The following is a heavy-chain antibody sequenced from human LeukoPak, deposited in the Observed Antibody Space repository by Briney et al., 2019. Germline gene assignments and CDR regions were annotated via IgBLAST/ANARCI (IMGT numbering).Heavy chain of an antibody. V-gene: IGHV4-59*01. D-gene: IGHD1-1*01. Sequence: SETLSLTCTVSGGSISSYYWSWIRQPPGKGLEWIGYISYNGSTNFNPSLKSRVTISVGTSENLFSLKLSSVSSPHPADYSSSREGGCGTNLNWFDPWGQGTLVTVSS. CDR3: SREGGCGTNLNWFDP. CDR1: GGSISSYY. CDR2: ISYNGST. J-gene: IGHJ5*02.